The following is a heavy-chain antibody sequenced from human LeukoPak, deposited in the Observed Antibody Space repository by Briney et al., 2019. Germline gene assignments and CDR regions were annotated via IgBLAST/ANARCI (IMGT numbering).Heavy chain of an antibody. CDR1: GFTFSSYS. J-gene: IGHJ4*02. CDR3: ARFSGRSKSYYFDY. D-gene: IGHD1-26*01. V-gene: IGHV3-21*01. Sequence: GGSLRLSCAASGFTFSSYSMNWVRQAPGKGLEWVSSISSSSSYIYYADSVKGRFTISRDNAKNSPYLQMNSLRAEDTAVYYCARFSGRSKSYYFDYWGQGTLVTVSS. CDR2: ISSSSSYI.